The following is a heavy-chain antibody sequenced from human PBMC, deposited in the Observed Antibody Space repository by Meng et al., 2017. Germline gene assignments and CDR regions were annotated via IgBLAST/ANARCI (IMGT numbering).Heavy chain of an antibody. Sequence: QVQLVQSGAEVKKPGSSVKVSCAASGFTFSSYAMHWVRQAPGKGRVWVAVISYDGSNKYYADSVKGRFTISRDNSKNTLYLQMNSLRAEDTAVYYCARSVTTMVRGVIIFWGQGTLVTVSS. D-gene: IGHD3-10*01. J-gene: IGHJ1*01. CDR1: GFTFSSYA. V-gene: IGHV3-30*04. CDR3: ARSVTTMVRGVIIF. CDR2: ISYDGSNK.